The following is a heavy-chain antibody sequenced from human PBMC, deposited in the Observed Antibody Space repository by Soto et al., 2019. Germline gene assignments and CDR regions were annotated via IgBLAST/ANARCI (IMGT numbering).Heavy chain of an antibody. Sequence: QVPLVQSGAEVKKPGASVKVSCKASGYTFTSYGISWVRQAPGQGLEWMGWISAYNGNTNYAQKLQGRVTMTTDTSTSTAYMELRSLRSDDTAVYYCARVVRITMVRGAPNWFDPWGQGTLVTVSS. CDR3: ARVVRITMVRGAPNWFDP. J-gene: IGHJ5*02. CDR1: GYTFTSYG. V-gene: IGHV1-18*01. CDR2: ISAYNGNT. D-gene: IGHD3-10*01.